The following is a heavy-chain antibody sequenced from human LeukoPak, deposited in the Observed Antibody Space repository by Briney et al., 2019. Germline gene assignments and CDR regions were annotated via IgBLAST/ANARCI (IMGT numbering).Heavy chain of an antibody. CDR3: AREAPYSSSHLYYYYYYMDV. CDR1: GGSISSGSYY. J-gene: IGHJ6*03. Sequence: PSETLSLTCTVSGGSISSGSYYWSWIRQPAGKGLEWIGRIYTSGSTNYNPSLKSRATISVDTSKNQFSLKLSSVTAADTAVYYCAREAPYSSSHLYYYYYYMDVWGKGTTVTISS. V-gene: IGHV4-61*02. CDR2: IYTSGST. D-gene: IGHD6-13*01.